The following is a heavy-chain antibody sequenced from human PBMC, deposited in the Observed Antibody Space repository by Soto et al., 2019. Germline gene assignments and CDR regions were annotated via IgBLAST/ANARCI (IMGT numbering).Heavy chain of an antibody. J-gene: IGHJ4*02. V-gene: IGHV4-59*01. CDR3: ARVGGLAARTFDY. CDR2: IYYSGST. Sequence: QVLLQESGPGLVKPSETLSLTCTVSGGSISDFYWSWIRQPPGKGLEWIGYIYYSGSTNYNPSLNGRVTISVDTSKNQFSLNLRSMSPADTAVYYCARVGGLAARTFDYWGPGTLVTVSS. CDR1: GGSISDFY. D-gene: IGHD6-6*01.